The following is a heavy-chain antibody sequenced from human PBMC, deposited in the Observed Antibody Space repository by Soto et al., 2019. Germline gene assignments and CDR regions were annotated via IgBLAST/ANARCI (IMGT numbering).Heavy chain of an antibody. J-gene: IGHJ4*02. V-gene: IGHV4-59*08. CDR3: AGDIRSGRYRFVY. Sequence: QVQLQESGPALVKPSETLSLTCTVSGASITSYHWSWIRQSPEKGVEWIGYIFNSGSTAYNTYLKSRVAIASDRSKNEFSLKLSSVTSAATAVYYCAGDIRSGRYRFVYWGQGTLVTVSS. D-gene: IGHD1-26*01. CDR1: GASITSYH. CDR2: IFNSGST.